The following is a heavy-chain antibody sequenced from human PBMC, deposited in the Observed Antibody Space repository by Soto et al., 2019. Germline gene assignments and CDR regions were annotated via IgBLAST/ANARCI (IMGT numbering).Heavy chain of an antibody. Sequence: QVQLVESGGGVVQPGRSLRLSCAASGFTFSSYAMHWVRQAPGKGLEWVAVISYDGSNKYYADSVKGRFTISRDNSKNPLDLQMNSLRAEDTAVYYCARVAVEMATIHVFDYWGQGTLVTVSS. D-gene: IGHD5-12*01. CDR2: ISYDGSNK. CDR1: GFTFSSYA. J-gene: IGHJ4*02. V-gene: IGHV3-30-3*01. CDR3: ARVAVEMATIHVFDY.